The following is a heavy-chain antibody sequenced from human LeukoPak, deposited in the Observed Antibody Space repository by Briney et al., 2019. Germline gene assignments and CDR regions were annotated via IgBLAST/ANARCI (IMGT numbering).Heavy chain of an antibody. Sequence: NPSETLSLTCSVSGGSISSYYWSWIRQPPGKGLEWIAYIDYSGTTNSNPSLKSRVTISVDTSKNQFSLKVSSVTAADTAIYYCARGYNWFDPWGQGTLVTVSS. CDR1: GGSISSYY. CDR3: ARGYNWFDP. CDR2: IDYSGTT. V-gene: IGHV4-59*01. J-gene: IGHJ5*02.